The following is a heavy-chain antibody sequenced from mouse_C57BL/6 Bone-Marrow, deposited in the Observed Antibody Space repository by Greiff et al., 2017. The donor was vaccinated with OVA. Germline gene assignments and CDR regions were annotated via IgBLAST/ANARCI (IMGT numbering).Heavy chain of an antibody. CDR1: GFTFTDYY. J-gene: IGHJ2*01. V-gene: IGHV1-36*01. D-gene: IGHD1-1*01. CDR2: VYPYNGGT. Sequence: VQLQQSGPVLVKPGPSVKISCKASGFTFTDYYMHWVKQSHGKSLEWIGLVYPYNGGTSYNQKFKGKATLTVDTSSSTAYMELNSLTSEDSAVYYCASRNYYGSSLLYFDYWGQGTTLTVSS. CDR3: ASRNYYGSSLLYFDY.